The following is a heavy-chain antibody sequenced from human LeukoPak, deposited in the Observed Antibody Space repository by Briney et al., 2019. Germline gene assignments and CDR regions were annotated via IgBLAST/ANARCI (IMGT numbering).Heavy chain of an antibody. CDR3: ARQKADIVVVPANKTLYYNYMDV. Sequence: SETLSLTCAVYGGSFSGYYWSWIRQPPGKGLEWIGEINHSGSTNYNPSLKSRVTISVDTSKNQFSLKLSSVTAADTAVYYCARQKADIVVVPANKTLYYNYMDVWGKGTTVTVSS. D-gene: IGHD2-2*01. J-gene: IGHJ6*03. CDR1: GGSFSGYY. CDR2: INHSGST. V-gene: IGHV4-34*01.